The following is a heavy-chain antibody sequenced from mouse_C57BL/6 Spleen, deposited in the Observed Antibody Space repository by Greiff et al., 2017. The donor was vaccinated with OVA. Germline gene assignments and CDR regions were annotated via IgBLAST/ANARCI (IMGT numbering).Heavy chain of an antibody. V-gene: IGHV1-76*01. D-gene: IGHD2-1*01. CDR3: ARRAGNFLFDY. CDR2: IYPGSGNT. CDR1: GYTFTDYY. Sequence: VQLQQSGAELVRPGASVKLSCKASGYTFTDYYINWVKQRPGQGLEWIARIYPGSGNTYYNEKFKGKATLTAEKSSSTAYMQLSSLTSEDSAVYFCARRAGNFLFDYWGQGTTLTVSS. J-gene: IGHJ2*01.